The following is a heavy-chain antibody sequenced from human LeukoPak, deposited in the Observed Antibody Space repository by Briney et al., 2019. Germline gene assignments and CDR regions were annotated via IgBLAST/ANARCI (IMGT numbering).Heavy chain of an antibody. J-gene: IGHJ4*02. Sequence: PGGSLRLSCAASGFTFSRYTMNWVRQAPGKGLEWVSAISGSGGSTYYADSVKGRFTISRDNSKNTLYVQMNSLRAEDTAVYYCARESRIQLWLLDYWGQGTLVTVSS. CDR2: ISGSGGST. CDR1: GFTFSRYT. CDR3: ARESRIQLWLLDY. D-gene: IGHD5-18*01. V-gene: IGHV3-23*01.